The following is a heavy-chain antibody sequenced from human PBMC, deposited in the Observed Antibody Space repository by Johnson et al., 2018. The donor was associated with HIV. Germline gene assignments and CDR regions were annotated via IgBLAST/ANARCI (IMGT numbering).Heavy chain of an antibody. V-gene: IGHV3-30-3*01. J-gene: IGHJ3*02. CDR3: ARDNFGGLNAFDI. Sequence: QMLLVESGGGLVQPGGSLRLSCAASGFTFSDHYMDWVRQAPGKGLEWVAVISYDGSNKYYADSVKGRFTISRDNSKNTLYLQMNSLRAEDTAVYYCARDNFGGLNAFDIWGQGTMVTVSS. CDR2: ISYDGSNK. D-gene: IGHD3-10*01. CDR1: GFTFSDHY.